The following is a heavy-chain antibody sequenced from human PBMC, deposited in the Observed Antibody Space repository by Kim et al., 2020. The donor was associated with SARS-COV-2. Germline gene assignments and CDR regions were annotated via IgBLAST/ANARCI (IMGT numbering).Heavy chain of an antibody. CDR2: GITT. J-gene: IGHJ4*02. CDR3: ATSGQCDN. D-gene: IGHD1-26*01. V-gene: IGHV3-23*01. Sequence: GITTYDAESVKGRVTISRDNSKNTVYLQMNSLRAEDTAVYYCATSGQCDNWGQGTLVTVSS.